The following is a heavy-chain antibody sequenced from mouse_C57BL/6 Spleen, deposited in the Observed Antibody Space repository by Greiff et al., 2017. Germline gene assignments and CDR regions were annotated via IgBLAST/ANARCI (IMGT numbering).Heavy chain of an antibody. CDR1: GFTFSSYG. CDR2: ISSGGSYT. Sequence: EVKLMESGGDLVKPGGSLKLSCAASGFTFSSYGMSWVRQTPDKRLEWVATISSGGSYTYYPDSVKGRFTISRDNAKNTLYLQMSSLKSEDTAMYYCARGGGITTVVYFDYWGQGTTLTVSS. CDR3: ARGGGITTVVYFDY. J-gene: IGHJ2*01. V-gene: IGHV5-6*01. D-gene: IGHD1-1*01.